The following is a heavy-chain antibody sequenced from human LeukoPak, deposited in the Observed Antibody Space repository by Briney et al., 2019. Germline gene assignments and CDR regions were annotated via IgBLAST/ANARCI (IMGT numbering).Heavy chain of an antibody. CDR3: ARGPYSYDSSGAFDI. D-gene: IGHD3-22*01. V-gene: IGHV4-59*01. J-gene: IGHJ3*02. CDR1: GGSINNYY. Sequence: PSETLSLTCTVSGGSINNYYWSWLRQPPGKGLEGIGYIHYSGSTNYNPSLRNRVTISVDMSKKQFSLKLRSVTAADTAVYYCARGPYSYDSSGAFDIWGQGTMVTVSS. CDR2: IHYSGST.